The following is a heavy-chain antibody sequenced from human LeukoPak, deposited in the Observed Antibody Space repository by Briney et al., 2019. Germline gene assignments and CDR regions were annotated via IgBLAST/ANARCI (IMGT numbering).Heavy chain of an antibody. D-gene: IGHD3-16*02. J-gene: IGHJ4*02. V-gene: IGHV3-23*01. CDR1: GFTFRSYG. CDR2: ISATGLST. CDR3: AKGPAPRLGEFSYHALVDY. Sequence: GGSLRLSCAASGFTFRSYGMSWVRQAPGKGLEWVSFISATGLSTYFADSVKGRFTISRDNSKNTLYLQMNSLRAEDTAVYYCAKGPAPRLGEFSYHALVDYWGQGTLVTVSS.